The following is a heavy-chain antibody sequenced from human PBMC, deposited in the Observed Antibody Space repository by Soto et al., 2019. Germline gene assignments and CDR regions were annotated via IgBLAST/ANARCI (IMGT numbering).Heavy chain of an antibody. V-gene: IGHV3-33*01. J-gene: IGHJ3*02. CDR2: IWYDGSNK. CDR1: GFTFSSYG. Sequence: QVQLVESGGGVVKPGRSLRLSCAASGFTFSSYGMHWVRQAPGKGLEWVAVIWYDGSNKYYADSVKGRFTISRDNSKNTLYLQMNSLRAEDTAVYYCARDLSGRPIWGQGTMVTVSS. CDR3: ARDLSGRPI. D-gene: IGHD1-26*01.